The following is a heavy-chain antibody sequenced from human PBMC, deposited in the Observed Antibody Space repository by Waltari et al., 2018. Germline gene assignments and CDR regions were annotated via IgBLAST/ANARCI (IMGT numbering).Heavy chain of an antibody. J-gene: IGHJ3*02. V-gene: IGHV3-30*02. CDR1: GFTFSSYG. CDR2: IRYDGSNK. Sequence: QVQLVESGGGVVQPGGSLRLSCAASGFTFSSYGMHWVRQAPGKGLEWVAFIRYDGSNKYYADSGKGRFTISRDNSKNTLYLQMNSLRAEDTAVYYCAKEKKAAFDIWGQGTMVTVSS. CDR3: AKEKKAAFDI.